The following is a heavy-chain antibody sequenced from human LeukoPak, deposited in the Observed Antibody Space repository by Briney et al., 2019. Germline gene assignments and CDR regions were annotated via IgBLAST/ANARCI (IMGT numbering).Heavy chain of an antibody. CDR1: GGSISSSTYY. CDR2: IYYSGST. D-gene: IGHD1-26*01. CDR3: ARGAPRGERLGWFDP. J-gene: IGHJ5*02. Sequence: KTSGTLSLTCTVSGGSISSSTYYWGWIRQPPGKGLEWLGSIYYSGSTYYNPSLKSRVTISVDTSKNQFSLKLSSVTAADTAVYYCARGAPRGERLGWFDPWGQGTLVTVSS. V-gene: IGHV4-39*01.